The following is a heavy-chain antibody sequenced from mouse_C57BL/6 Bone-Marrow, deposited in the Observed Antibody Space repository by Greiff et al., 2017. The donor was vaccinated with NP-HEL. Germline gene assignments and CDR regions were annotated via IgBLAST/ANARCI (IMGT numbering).Heavy chain of an antibody. Sequence: VQLQQSGPGLVAPSQSLSITCTVSGFSLTSYAISWVRQPPGKGLEWLGVIWTGGGTNYNSALKSRLSISKDNSKSQVFLKMNSPQTDDTARYYCARLRSRVALGGFAYWGQGTLDTVSA. J-gene: IGHJ3*01. CDR3: ARLRSRVALGGFAY. CDR1: GFSLTSYA. D-gene: IGHD1-1*02. V-gene: IGHV2-9-1*01. CDR2: IWTGGGT.